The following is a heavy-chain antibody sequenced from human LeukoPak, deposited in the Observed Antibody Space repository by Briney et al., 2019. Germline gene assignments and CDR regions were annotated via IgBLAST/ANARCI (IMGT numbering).Heavy chain of an antibody. CDR1: GLTFINYW. D-gene: IGHD1-26*01. V-gene: IGHV3-7*01. CDR2: INRDGSGK. CDR3: ARVEYSGNGNLY. J-gene: IGHJ4*02. Sequence: PGGSLRLSCAGSGLTFINYWMTWVRQVPGKGLEWVANINRDGSGKYYLPSVRGRFTISKDDAKDSLYLQMDSLRPEDTAIYYCARVEYSGNGNLYRGQGTLVTVSS.